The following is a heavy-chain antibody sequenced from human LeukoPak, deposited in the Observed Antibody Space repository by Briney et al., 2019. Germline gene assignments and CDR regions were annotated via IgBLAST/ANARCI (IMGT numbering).Heavy chain of an antibody. J-gene: IGHJ4*02. V-gene: IGHV1-2*02. CDR2: INPNSGGT. Sequence: ASVKVSCKASGYTFTGYYMHWVRQAPGQGLEWMGWINPNSGGTNYAQKFQGRVTMTRDTFISTAYMELSRLRSDDTAVYYCARELHSSSWGSVYWGQGTLVTVSS. CDR3: ARELHSSSWGSVY. D-gene: IGHD6-13*01. CDR1: GYTFTGYY.